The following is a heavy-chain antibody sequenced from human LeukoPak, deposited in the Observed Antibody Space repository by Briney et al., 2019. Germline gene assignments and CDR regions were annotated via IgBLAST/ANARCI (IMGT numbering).Heavy chain of an antibody. J-gene: IGHJ4*02. CDR1: GFTFSSFA. CDR3: AREFGRLVVIDF. CDR2: ISSASSSI. D-gene: IGHD3-22*01. V-gene: IGHV3-21*01. Sequence: KSGGSLRLSCEASGFTFSSFAMDWVRQAPGKGLEWVSYISSASSSIYYAASVKGRFTISRDNAKKSLFLQMNSLRAEDTAVYYCAREFGRLVVIDFWGQGSLVTVSS.